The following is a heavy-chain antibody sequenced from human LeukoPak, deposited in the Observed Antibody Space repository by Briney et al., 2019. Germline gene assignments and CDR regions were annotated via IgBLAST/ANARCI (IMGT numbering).Heavy chain of an antibody. CDR1: GFTFSSYG. D-gene: IGHD1-26*01. CDR3: AKYSGSYFDY. J-gene: IGHJ4*02. V-gene: IGHV3-30*18. Sequence: PGGSLRLSCAAPGFTFSSYGMHWVRQAPGKGLEWVAVISYDGSNKYYADSVKGRFTISRDNSKNTLYLQMNSLRAEDTAVYYCAKYSGSYFDYWGQGTLVTVSS. CDR2: ISYDGSNK.